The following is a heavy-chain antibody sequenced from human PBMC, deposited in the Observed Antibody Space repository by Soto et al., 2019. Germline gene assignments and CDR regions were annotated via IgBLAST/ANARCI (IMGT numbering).Heavy chain of an antibody. CDR1: GYTVTNYF. Sequence: XSVKVCCTSSGYTVTNYFNSWVRQAPGQGLEWMGWISAYNGNTNYAQKLQGRVTMTTDTSTSTAYMELRSLRSDDTAVYYCARGHYGSGFRADDWGQGTLVTVSS. J-gene: IGHJ4*02. D-gene: IGHD3-10*01. CDR2: ISAYNGNT. CDR3: ARGHYGSGFRADD. V-gene: IGHV1-18*01.